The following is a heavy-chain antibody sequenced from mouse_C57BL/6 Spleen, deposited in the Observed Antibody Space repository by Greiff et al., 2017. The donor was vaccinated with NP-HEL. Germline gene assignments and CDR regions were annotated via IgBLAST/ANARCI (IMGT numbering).Heavy chain of an antibody. CDR2: IYPRSGNT. CDR1: GYTFTSYG. D-gene: IGHD2-4*01. V-gene: IGHV1-81*01. Sequence: QVQLKESGAELARPGASVKLSCKASGYTFTSYGISWVKQRTGQGLEWIGEIYPRSGNTYSNEKFKGKATLTADKSSSTAYMELRSLTSEDSAVYFCARYYDYPWFAYWGQGTLVTVSA. CDR3: ARYYDYPWFAY. J-gene: IGHJ3*01.